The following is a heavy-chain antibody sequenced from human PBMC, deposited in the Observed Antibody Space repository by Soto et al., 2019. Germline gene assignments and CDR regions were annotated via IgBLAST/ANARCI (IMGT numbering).Heavy chain of an antibody. J-gene: IGHJ4*02. CDR3: ASPDTYYYDSSGFDY. CDR1: GYTFTSYA. Sequence: QVQLVQSGAEVKKPGASVKVSCKASGYTFTSYAMHWVRQAPGQRLEWMGWINAGNGNTKYSQKFQGRVTITRDTSASTAYMELSSLRSEDTAVYYCASPDTYYYDSSGFDYWGQGTLVTVSS. D-gene: IGHD3-22*01. CDR2: INAGNGNT. V-gene: IGHV1-3*01.